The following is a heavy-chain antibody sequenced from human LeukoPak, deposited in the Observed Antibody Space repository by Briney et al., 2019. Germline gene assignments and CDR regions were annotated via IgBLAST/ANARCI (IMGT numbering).Heavy chain of an antibody. J-gene: IGHJ4*02. D-gene: IGHD1-14*01. Sequence: GGSLRLSCAASGFTLSNYWMHWVRQAPGKGRVWVSRINSDGSSTSYADSVKGRFTISRDNAKNTLYLQMNSLRAEDTAVYYFATYKSPYCFDYWGQGTLVTVSS. V-gene: IGHV3-74*01. CDR2: INSDGSST. CDR3: ATYKSPYCFDY. CDR1: GFTLSNYW.